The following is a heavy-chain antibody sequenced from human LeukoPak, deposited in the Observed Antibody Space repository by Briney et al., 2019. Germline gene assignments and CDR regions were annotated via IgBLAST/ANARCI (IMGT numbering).Heavy chain of an antibody. V-gene: IGHV1-18*01. Sequence: ASVRVSCKASGYTFTSYGISWVRQAPGQGLEWMGWISAYNGNTNYAQKLQGRVTMTTDTSTSTAYMELRSLRSDDTAVYYCARDSYDILTGYSPFDPWGQGTLVTVSS. J-gene: IGHJ5*02. CDR2: ISAYNGNT. CDR1: GYTFTSYG. CDR3: ARDSYDILTGYSPFDP. D-gene: IGHD3-9*01.